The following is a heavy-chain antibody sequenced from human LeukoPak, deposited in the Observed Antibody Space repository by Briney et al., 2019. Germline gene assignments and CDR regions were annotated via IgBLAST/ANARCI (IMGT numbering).Heavy chain of an antibody. V-gene: IGHV3-23*01. D-gene: IGHD2-21*02. CDR1: GFSFTTYI. Sequence: GGSLRLSCAASGFSFTTYIMRWVRQAPGKGLEWVSSITGTGSPYYADSVKGRFTISRDNSKNTLYLQMNSLRAEDTAVYYCAKAPYYCGGDCYRWGFDPWGQGTLVTVSS. CDR2: ITGTGSP. CDR3: AKAPYYCGGDCYRWGFDP. J-gene: IGHJ5*02.